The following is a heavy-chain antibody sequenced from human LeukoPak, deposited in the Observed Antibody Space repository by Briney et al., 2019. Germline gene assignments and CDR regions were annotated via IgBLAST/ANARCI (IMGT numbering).Heavy chain of an antibody. V-gene: IGHV3-74*01. D-gene: IGHD4-11*01. CDR3: ARDKTYMFDY. Sequence: GGSLRLSCAASGFTFSSYAMSWVRQAPGKGLVWVAHINTDGRTTTYADSVKGRFTVARDNAKNTLYLEMNRLRAEDTAVYYCARDKTYMFDYWGQGTQVTVSS. J-gene: IGHJ4*02. CDR1: GFTFSSYA. CDR2: INTDGRTT.